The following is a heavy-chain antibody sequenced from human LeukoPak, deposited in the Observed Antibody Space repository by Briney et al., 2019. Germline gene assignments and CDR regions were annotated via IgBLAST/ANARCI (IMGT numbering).Heavy chain of an antibody. V-gene: IGHV1-3*01. CDR1: GYTFTSYA. CDR2: INAGNGNT. J-gene: IGHJ4*02. D-gene: IGHD2-2*02. CDR3: ASAFGDQPLLYLFDH. Sequence: ASVKVSCKASGYTFTSYAMHWVRQAPGQRLEWMGWINAGNGNTKYSQKFQGRVTITRDTSASTAYMELSSLRSEDTAVYYCASAFGDQPLLYLFDHWGQGTLVTVSS.